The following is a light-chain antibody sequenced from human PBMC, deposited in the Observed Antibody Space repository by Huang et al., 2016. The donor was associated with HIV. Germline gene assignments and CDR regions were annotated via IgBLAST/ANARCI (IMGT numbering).Light chain of an antibody. CDR3: QQYDNWPLT. CDR2: GAS. J-gene: IGKJ5*01. V-gene: IGKV3-15*01. CDR1: HSVSSN. Sequence: ERVMTQSPATLSVAPGERVTLSCRARHSVSSNLAWYQQKPGQAPRLLIHGASTRATGIPARFSGSESGTEFTLAISSLQSEDSGVYFCQQYDNWPLTFGQGTRLEIK.